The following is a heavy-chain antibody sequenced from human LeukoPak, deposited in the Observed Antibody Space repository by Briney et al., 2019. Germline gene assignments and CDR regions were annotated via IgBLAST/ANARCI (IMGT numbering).Heavy chain of an antibody. Sequence: GGSLRLSCAASGFTFSSYGMHWVRQAPGKGLEWVAVTSFDGSNKYNADSVKGRSTISRANYKNTLYLQMNSMRADATAVYHCAKAGKKRAEPGDFDYWGQGSLVTVSS. CDR1: GFTFSSYG. D-gene: IGHD1-14*01. CDR3: AKAGKKRAEPGDFDY. V-gene: IGHV3-30*18. CDR2: TSFDGSNK. J-gene: IGHJ4*02.